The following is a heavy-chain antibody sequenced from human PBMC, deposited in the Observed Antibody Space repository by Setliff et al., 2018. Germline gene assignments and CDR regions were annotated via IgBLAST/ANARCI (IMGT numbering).Heavy chain of an antibody. CDR3: ATGAWGDL. CDR1: GFNFFSYA. D-gene: IGHD2-21*02. J-gene: IGHJ4*01. V-gene: IGHV3-64*01. Sequence: LRLSCAASGFNFFSYAMHWVRQAPGKGLEYVSAISSNGGRLSYANSVKGRFTISRDNAKNSLYLQMNSLRVEDTAVYYCATGAWGDLWGQGTLVTVSS. CDR2: ISSNGGRL.